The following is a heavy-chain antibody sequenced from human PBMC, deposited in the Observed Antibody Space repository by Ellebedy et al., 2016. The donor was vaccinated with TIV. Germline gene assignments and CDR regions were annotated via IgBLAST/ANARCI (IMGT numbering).Heavy chain of an antibody. D-gene: IGHD6-19*01. V-gene: IGHV3-23*01. CDR3: AKDTSSGWDH. J-gene: IGHJ4*02. Sequence: GGSLRLSCAASGFTFSGFAMSWVRQAPGKGLEWVSTISSVGSPNYADSVRGRFTISRDNSMDTLYLQMNSLRAEDTAVYYCAKDTSSGWDHWGQGTLVTVSS. CDR2: ISSVGSP. CDR1: GFTFSGFA.